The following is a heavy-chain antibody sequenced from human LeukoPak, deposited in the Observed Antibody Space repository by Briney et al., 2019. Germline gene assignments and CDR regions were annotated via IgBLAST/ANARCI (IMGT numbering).Heavy chain of an antibody. Sequence: PGRSLRLSCAASGFTFSDYGIHWVRQAPGKGLEWVANIKQDGSEKYYVDSVKGRFTISRDNAKNSLYLQMNSLRAEDTAVYYCASVVYDFWSGYYSPGAFDIWGQGTMVTVSS. CDR2: IKQDGSEK. D-gene: IGHD3-3*01. J-gene: IGHJ3*02. V-gene: IGHV3-7*01. CDR1: GFTFSDYG. CDR3: ASVVYDFWSGYYSPGAFDI.